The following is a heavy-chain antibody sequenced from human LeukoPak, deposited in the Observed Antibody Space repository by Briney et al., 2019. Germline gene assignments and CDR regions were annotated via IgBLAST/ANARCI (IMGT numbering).Heavy chain of an antibody. V-gene: IGHV4-34*01. Sequence: QPSETLSLTCAVYGGSFSGYYWSWIRQPPGKGLEWIGEINHSGSTNYNPSLKSRVTISVDTSKNQFSLKLSSVTAADTAVYYCASATNYDFWSGYYRYGMDVWGQGTTVTVSS. CDR2: INHSGST. CDR3: ASATNYDFWSGYYRYGMDV. J-gene: IGHJ6*02. D-gene: IGHD3-3*01. CDR1: GGSFSGYY.